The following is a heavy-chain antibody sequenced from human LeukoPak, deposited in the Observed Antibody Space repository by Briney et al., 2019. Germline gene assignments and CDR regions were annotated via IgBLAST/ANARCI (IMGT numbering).Heavy chain of an antibody. Sequence: SETLSLTCTVSGGSISSYYWSWIRQPPGKGLEWIGYIYYSGRTNYNPSLKSRVTISVDTSKNQFSLKLSSVTAEDTAVYYCAREGGFSSGYLNNWFDPWGQGTLVTVSS. CDR2: IYYSGRT. J-gene: IGHJ5*02. V-gene: IGHV4-59*01. CDR1: GGSISSYY. CDR3: AREGGFSSGYLNNWFDP. D-gene: IGHD3-22*01.